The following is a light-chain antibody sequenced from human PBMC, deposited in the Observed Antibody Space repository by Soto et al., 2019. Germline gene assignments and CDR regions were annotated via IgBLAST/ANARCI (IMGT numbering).Light chain of an antibody. V-gene: IGKV3-15*01. CDR2: DAS. CDR1: QSVRSN. CDR3: QQYNNWPWT. J-gene: IGKJ1*01. Sequence: ERVMTQSRATLSVSPGERVTLSCRASQSVRSNLAWYQRQPGQAPRLLIYDASTRATGIPARFSGSGSGAEFTLTISSLQSEDFAIYYCQQYNNWPWTFGQGTKVDIK.